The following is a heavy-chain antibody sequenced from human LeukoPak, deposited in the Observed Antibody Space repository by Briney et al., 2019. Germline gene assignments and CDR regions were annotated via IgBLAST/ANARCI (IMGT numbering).Heavy chain of an antibody. CDR1: GFTFSSYA. CDR3: AKASGYSYGYWYYGMDV. J-gene: IGHJ6*02. D-gene: IGHD5-18*01. Sequence: GGPLRLSCAASGFTFSSYAMIWVRQAPGKGLEWVSGVSGSGGSTYYADSVKGRFTISRDISKNTLYLQMNSLRAEDTAVYYCAKASGYSYGYWYYGMDVWGQGTTVTVSS. V-gene: IGHV3-23*01. CDR2: VSGSGGST.